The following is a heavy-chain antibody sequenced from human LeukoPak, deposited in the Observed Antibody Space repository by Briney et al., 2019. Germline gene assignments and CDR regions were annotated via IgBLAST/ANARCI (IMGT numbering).Heavy chain of an antibody. D-gene: IGHD6-19*01. Sequence: GASVKVSCKASGYTFTSYYMHWVRQAPGQGLEWMGIVNPSGGSRSYAQKFQGRVTMTRDMSTSTVYMEMSSLRSEDTAIYYCARAVARGSDYYYMDVWGKGTTVTVSS. CDR3: ARAVARGSDYYYMDV. CDR1: GYTFTSYY. V-gene: IGHV1-46*01. CDR2: VNPSGGSR. J-gene: IGHJ6*03.